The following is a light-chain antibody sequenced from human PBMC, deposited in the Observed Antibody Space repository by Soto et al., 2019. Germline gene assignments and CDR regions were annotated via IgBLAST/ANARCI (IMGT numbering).Light chain of an antibody. J-gene: IGLJ1*01. V-gene: IGLV1-40*01. CDR3: QSYDSSLSGYV. CDR2: GNS. Sequence: QSVLTQPPSVSGAPGQRVTLSCTGSSSNIGAGYDVHWYQQLPGTAPKLVIYGNSNRSSGVPDRFSGSKSGTSASLAITGLQAEDEADYYCQSYDSSLSGYVFGTGTKVTVL. CDR1: SSNIGAGYD.